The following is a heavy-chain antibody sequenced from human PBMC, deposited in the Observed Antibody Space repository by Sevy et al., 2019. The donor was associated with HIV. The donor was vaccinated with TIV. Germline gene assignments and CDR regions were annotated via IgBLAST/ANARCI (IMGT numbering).Heavy chain of an antibody. V-gene: IGHV3-48*03. D-gene: IGHD4-17*01. CDR1: GFSFSSYE. J-gene: IGHJ4*02. Sequence: LSLTCAASGFSFSSYEMNWVHQAPGKGLEWVSFITSSGSTKHYSESVRGRFTISRDNAKYSLSLQMNSLRAEDTAIYYCARDLPPSATTVAHFDYWGQGTLVTVSS. CDR3: ARDLPPSATTVAHFDY. CDR2: ITSSGSTK.